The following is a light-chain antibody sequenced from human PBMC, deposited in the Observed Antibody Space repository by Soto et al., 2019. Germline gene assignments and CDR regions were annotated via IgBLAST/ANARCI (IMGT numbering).Light chain of an antibody. Sequence: DIQMTQSPSSLSASVGDRVTITCQASQDISNYLNWYQQKPGKAPKLLIYDASNLETGVPSRFSGSGSGTDFTFTIISLLPEDIATYYCQQYDNLPRTFGQGTKVDIK. CDR1: QDISNY. J-gene: IGKJ1*01. V-gene: IGKV1-33*01. CDR3: QQYDNLPRT. CDR2: DAS.